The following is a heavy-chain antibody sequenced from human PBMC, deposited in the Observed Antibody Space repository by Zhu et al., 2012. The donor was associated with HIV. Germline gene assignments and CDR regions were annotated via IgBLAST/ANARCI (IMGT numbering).Heavy chain of an antibody. D-gene: IGHD6-19*01. V-gene: IGHV4-4*07. J-gene: IGHJ4*02. CDR3: AGGGVAGNGY. Sequence: QVQLQESGPGLVRPSETLSLTCTVSGGSISNYYWSWIRQPAGKALQWIGRIYSSGSADYNPSLKSRVTMSVDMSKNQFSLRLTSVTAADTAVYYCAGGGVAGNGYWGQGALVTVSS. CDR2: IYSSGSA. CDR1: GGSISNYY.